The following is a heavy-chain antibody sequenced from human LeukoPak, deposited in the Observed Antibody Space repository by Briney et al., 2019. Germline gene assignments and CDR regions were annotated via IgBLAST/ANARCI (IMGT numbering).Heavy chain of an antibody. D-gene: IGHD3-16*01. CDR1: GGTFSSCT. V-gene: IGHV1-69*04. J-gene: IGHJ3*02. CDR2: IIPILGIA. CDR3: ARDTERGSGAFDI. Sequence: GASVKVSCKASGGTFSSCTISWVRQAPGQGLEWMGRIIPILGIANYAQKFQGRVTITADKSTSTAYMELSSLRSEDTAVYYCARDTERGSGAFDIWGQGTMVTVSS.